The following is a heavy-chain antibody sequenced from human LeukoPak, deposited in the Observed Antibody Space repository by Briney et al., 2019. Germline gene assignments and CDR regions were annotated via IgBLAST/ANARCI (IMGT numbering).Heavy chain of an antibody. CDR1: GFTFSTYA. CDR3: AKVGDIVVVPAAVLNYMDV. Sequence: GGSLRLSCAASGFTFSTYAMNWVRQAPGKGLEWVSTINHNGGNTYYADSVKGRFTISRDNSKNTLYLQMNSLRAEDTAVYYCAKVGDIVVVPAAVLNYMDVWGKGTTVTISS. J-gene: IGHJ6*03. D-gene: IGHD2-2*01. CDR2: INHNGGNT. V-gene: IGHV3-23*01.